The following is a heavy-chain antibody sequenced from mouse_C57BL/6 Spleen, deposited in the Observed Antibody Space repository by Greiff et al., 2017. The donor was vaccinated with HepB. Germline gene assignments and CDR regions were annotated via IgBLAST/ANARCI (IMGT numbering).Heavy chain of an antibody. J-gene: IGHJ2*01. CDR2: IHPNSGST. CDR3: ERGNLYYFDY. V-gene: IGHV1-64*01. Sequence: QVQLQQPGAELVKPGASVKLSCKASGYTFTSYWMHWVKQRPGQGLEWIGMIHPNSGSTNYNEKFESKATLTVDKSSSTAYMQLSSLTSEDSAVYYCERGNLYYFDYWGQGTTLTVSS. CDR1: GYTFTSYW.